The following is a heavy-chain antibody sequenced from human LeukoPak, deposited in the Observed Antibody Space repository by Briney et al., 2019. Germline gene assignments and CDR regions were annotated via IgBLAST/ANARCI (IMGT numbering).Heavy chain of an antibody. CDR2: IYYSGST. Sequence: SETLSLTCTVSGGSISSSSYYWGWIRQPPGKGLEWIGSIYYSGSTYSNPSLQSRVTISVDTSKNQFSLKLNSVTAADTAVYYCARTPASRSSQRYYYYMDVWGKGTTVTVSS. D-gene: IGHD6-13*01. CDR3: ARTPASRSSQRYYYYMDV. V-gene: IGHV4-39*01. CDR1: GGSISSSSYY. J-gene: IGHJ6*03.